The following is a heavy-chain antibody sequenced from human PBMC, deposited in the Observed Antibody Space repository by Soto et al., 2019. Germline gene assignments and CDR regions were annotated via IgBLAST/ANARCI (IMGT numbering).Heavy chain of an antibody. J-gene: IGHJ4*02. CDR3: ARAREALGGYYFDY. V-gene: IGHV3-72*01. D-gene: IGHD3-16*02. CDR1: GFTFSDHY. CDR2: TRNKANSYTT. Sequence: EVQLVESGGGLVQPGGSLRLSCAASGFTFSDHYMDWVRQAPGKGLEWVGRTRNKANSYTTEYAASVKGRFTISRDDSKNSLYLQMNSLKTEDTAVYYCARAREALGGYYFDYWGQGTLVTVSS.